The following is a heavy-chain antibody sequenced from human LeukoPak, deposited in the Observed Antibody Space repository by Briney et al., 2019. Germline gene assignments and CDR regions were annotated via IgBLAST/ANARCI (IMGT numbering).Heavy chain of an antibody. V-gene: IGHV3-23*01. CDR1: GFTFSSYA. Sequence: PGGSLRLSCAASGFTFSSYAMSWVRQAPGKGLEWVSAISGSGGSTYYADSVKGRFTISRDNSKNTLYLQMNSLRAEDTAVYYCAKIADRYCSGGTCYFDNWGQGTLVTVSS. CDR2: ISGSGGST. J-gene: IGHJ4*02. CDR3: AKIADRYCSGGTCYFDN. D-gene: IGHD2-15*01.